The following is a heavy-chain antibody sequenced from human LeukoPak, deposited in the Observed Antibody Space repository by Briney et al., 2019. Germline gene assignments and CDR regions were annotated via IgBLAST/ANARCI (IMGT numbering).Heavy chain of an antibody. D-gene: IGHD3-10*01. CDR3: AKGLLWPPKNFDY. V-gene: IGHV3-23*01. J-gene: IGHJ4*02. CDR1: GFTFSSYA. Sequence: GSLRLSYAASGFTFSSYAMSWVRQAPGKGLEWVSAISGSGGSTYYADSVKGRFTISRDNSKNTQYLQMNSLRAEDTAVYYCAKGLLWPPKNFDYWGQGTLVTVSS. CDR2: ISGSGGST.